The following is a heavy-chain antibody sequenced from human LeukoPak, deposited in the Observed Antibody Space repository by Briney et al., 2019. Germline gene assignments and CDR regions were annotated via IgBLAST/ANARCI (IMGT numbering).Heavy chain of an antibody. CDR1: GGSFSGYY. CDR3: ARGGRVVGATFPFDY. D-gene: IGHD1-26*01. CDR2: INYSGST. Sequence: SETLSLTCAVYGGSFSGYYWSWIRQPPGKGLEWIGEINYSGSTNYNPSLKSRVTISVDTSKNQFSLKLSSVTAADTAVYYCARGGRVVGATFPFDYWGQGTLVTVSS. J-gene: IGHJ4*02. V-gene: IGHV4-34*01.